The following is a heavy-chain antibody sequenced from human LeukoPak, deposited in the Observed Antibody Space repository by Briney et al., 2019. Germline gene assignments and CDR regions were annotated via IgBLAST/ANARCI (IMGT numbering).Heavy chain of an antibody. J-gene: IGHJ6*02. CDR1: GYTFTGYY. V-gene: IGHV1-2*02. CDR3: ARDLDPDCSGGSCYLYYCYGMDV. Sequence: ASVKVSCKASGYTFTGYYMHWVRQAPGQGLEWMGWINPNSGGTNYAQKFQGRVTMTRDTSISTAYMELSRLRSDDTAVYYCARDLDPDCSGGSCYLYYCYGMDVWGQGTTVTVSS. CDR2: INPNSGGT. D-gene: IGHD2-15*01.